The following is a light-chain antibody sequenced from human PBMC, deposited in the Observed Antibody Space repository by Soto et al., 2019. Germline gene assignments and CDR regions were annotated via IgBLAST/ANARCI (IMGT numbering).Light chain of an antibody. J-gene: IGLJ2*01. V-gene: IGLV4-69*01. CDR2: LNSDGSH. CDR1: SGHSNYA. CDR3: ETWGSGIVV. Sequence: QSVLTQSPSASASLGASVKLTCTLSSGHSNYAIAWHQQQSEKGPRYLMKLNSDGSHSKGDGIPDRFSGSSSGAERYLTISDHQYDHEADYYCETWGSGIVVFGGGTTLTV.